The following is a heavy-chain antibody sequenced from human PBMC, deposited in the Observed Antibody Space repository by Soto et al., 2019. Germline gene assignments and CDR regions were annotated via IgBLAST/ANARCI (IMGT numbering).Heavy chain of an antibody. CDR3: ARDYGVVAGIGY. CDR2: TCYRCKWYN. J-gene: IGHJ4*02. Sequence: QVQLQQSGPGMVKPSQTLSLTCAISGDSVSNNSAAWNRIRQSPSRGLEWLGRTCYRCKWYNDYSVSVKSRITIHPDTSRNQFSLQLNSVTPEDTAVYYCARDYGVVAGIGYWGQGTLVTVFS. D-gene: IGHD6-19*01. CDR1: GDSVSNNSAA. V-gene: IGHV6-1*01.